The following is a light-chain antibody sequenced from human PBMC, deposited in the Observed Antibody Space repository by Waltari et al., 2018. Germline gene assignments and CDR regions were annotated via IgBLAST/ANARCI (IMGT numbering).Light chain of an antibody. CDR2: DAS. CDR3: QMYVNLPVT. V-gene: IGKV3-20*01. CDR1: QSVRRA. Sequence: SVLTQSPGTLSLSPGERATLSCRASQSVRRALAWYQQKPGQATRLLIYDASTRATGVPDRFSGSGSGTDFSLTISSLEPEDFAVYYCQMYVNLPVTFGQGTKVEIQ. J-gene: IGKJ1*01.